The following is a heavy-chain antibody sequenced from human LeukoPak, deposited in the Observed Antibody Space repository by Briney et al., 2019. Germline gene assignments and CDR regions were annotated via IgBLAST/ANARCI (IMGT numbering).Heavy chain of an antibody. D-gene: IGHD6-13*01. Sequence: SETLSLTCTVSGGSISSYYWSWIRQPPGKALEWIGYIYYSGSTNYNPSLKSRVTISVDTSKNQFSLKLSSVTAADTAVYYCARGDSSSWYGYWYFDLWGRGTLVTVSS. CDR3: ARGDSSSWYGYWYFDL. CDR1: GGSISSYY. V-gene: IGHV4-59*12. J-gene: IGHJ2*01. CDR2: IYYSGST.